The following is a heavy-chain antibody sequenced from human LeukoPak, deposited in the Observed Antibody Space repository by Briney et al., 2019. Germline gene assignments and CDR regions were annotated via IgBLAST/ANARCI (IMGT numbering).Heavy chain of an antibody. CDR3: ARGSSSWYSSRIDY. D-gene: IGHD2-2*01. J-gene: IGHJ4*01. V-gene: IGHV4-30-4*01. CDR1: GASIPSTDYY. CDR2: IYYNGNT. Sequence: PSETLSLTCTVSGASIPSTDYYWSWIRQPPGKGLEWIGYIYYNGNTYTNPSLKSRLTISVDTSKNQFSLKLSSVTAADTAVYYCARGSSSWYSSRIDYWGQGTLVTVS.